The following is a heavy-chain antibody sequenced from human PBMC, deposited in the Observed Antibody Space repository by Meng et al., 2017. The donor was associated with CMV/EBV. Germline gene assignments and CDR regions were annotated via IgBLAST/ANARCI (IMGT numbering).Heavy chain of an antibody. CDR2: IYYRGST. CDR1: GGSISSISFY. V-gene: IGHV4-39*07. Sequence: SETLSLTCTVSGGSISSISFYWGWIRQPPGKGLEWIGSIYYRGSTFYNSSLKSRVTMSVDTSKNQFSLKLSSVTAADTAVYYCARDGYGALGFDFWDQGTLVTVSS. CDR3: ARDGYGALGFDF. J-gene: IGHJ4*02. D-gene: IGHD6-13*01.